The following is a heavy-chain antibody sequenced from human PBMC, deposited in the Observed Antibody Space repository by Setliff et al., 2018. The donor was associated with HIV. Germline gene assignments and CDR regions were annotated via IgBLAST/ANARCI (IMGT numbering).Heavy chain of an antibody. CDR3: ARSLWGFVRNAAFEI. V-gene: IGHV3-7*01. Sequence: RGSLRLSCAASGFTFSTYWMNWVRQAPGKGLEWVANIKQDGSEKYYVDSVKGRFTISRDNAKNSLYLQMNSLRVEDSAVYYCARSLWGFVRNAAFEIWGQGTMVTVSS. CDR1: GFTFSTYW. D-gene: IGHD3-16*01. J-gene: IGHJ3*02. CDR2: IKQDGSEK.